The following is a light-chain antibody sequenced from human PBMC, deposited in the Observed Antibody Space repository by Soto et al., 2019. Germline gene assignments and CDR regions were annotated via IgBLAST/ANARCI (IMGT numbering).Light chain of an antibody. V-gene: IGKV3-20*01. J-gene: IGKJ5*01. CDR3: QQYNNWPPIP. Sequence: EVVLTQFPGTVSLSPGERATLSCRASQSVTSSYLAWYQQKPGQAPRLLIYAAYSRATGIPDRFSGSGSGTDFTLTISRLEPEDFAVYYCQQYNNWPPIPFGQVTR. CDR1: QSVTSSY. CDR2: AAY.